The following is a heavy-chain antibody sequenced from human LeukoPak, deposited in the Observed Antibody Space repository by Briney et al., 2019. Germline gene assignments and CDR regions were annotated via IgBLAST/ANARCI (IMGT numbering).Heavy chain of an antibody. J-gene: IGHJ4*02. V-gene: IGHV3-30*18. CDR1: GFSFSTYG. CDR3: VNERGSGTFGPFDY. CDR2: ISFDGSYK. Sequence: PGRSLRLSCAASGFSFSTYGMHWVRQAPGKGLQWVAGISFDGSYKYYGYYMKGRFTISRDNSKNTLYLQMNNLRVEDTAVYYCVNERGSGTFGPFDYWGQGTLVTVSS. D-gene: IGHD3-10*01.